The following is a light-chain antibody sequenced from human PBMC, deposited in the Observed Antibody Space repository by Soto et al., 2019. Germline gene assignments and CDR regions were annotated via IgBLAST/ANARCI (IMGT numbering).Light chain of an antibody. CDR1: QSVSSSY. V-gene: IGKV3-20*01. Sequence: EIVLTQSPGTLSLSPGERATLSCRASQSVSSSYLAWYQKKPGQTPRLLIYGASSRATGIPDRFSGSGSGTDFTLTIRSLEPEDFAVYYCQQYGRSYTFGQGTKMEIK. J-gene: IGKJ2*01. CDR2: GAS. CDR3: QQYGRSYT.